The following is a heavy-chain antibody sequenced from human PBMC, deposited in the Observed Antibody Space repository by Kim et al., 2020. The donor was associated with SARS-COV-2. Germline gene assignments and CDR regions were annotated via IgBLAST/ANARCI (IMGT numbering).Heavy chain of an antibody. D-gene: IGHD2-21*01. V-gene: IGHV3-15*01. J-gene: IGHJ2*01. Sequence: AAPVKGRFTISRDDSKNTLYLQMNSLKTEDTAVYYCTVFPLTPSYWYFDLWGRGTLVTVSS. CDR3: TVFPLTPSYWYFDL.